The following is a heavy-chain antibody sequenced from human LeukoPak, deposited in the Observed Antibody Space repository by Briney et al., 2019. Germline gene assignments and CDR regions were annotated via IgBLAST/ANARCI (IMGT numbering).Heavy chain of an antibody. D-gene: IGHD2-15*01. CDR3: AREHSEAFDI. CDR1: GFTFSSYS. J-gene: IGHJ3*02. V-gene: IGHV3-21*01. CDR2: IGSSSTSI. Sequence: GGSLRLSCAASGFTFSSYSMNWVRRAPGKGLEWVSSIGSSSTSIYYAGSVKGRFTISRDNAKNSLYLQMNSLRAEDSAVYYCAREHSEAFDIWGQGTMVTVSS.